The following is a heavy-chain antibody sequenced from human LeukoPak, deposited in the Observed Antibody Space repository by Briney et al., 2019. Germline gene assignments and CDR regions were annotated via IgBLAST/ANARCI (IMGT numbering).Heavy chain of an antibody. V-gene: IGHV3-7*05. D-gene: IGHD1-26*01. CDR1: GFTFSSYW. CDR2: IKQDGSEK. CDR3: AREYSGSYDPFDY. Sequence: GGSLRLSCAASGFTFSSYWMSWVRQAPGKGLEWVANIKQDGSEKYYVDSVKGRFTISRDNAKNSLYLQMNSLRAEDTAVYYCAREYSGSYDPFDYWGQGTLVTVSS. J-gene: IGHJ4*02.